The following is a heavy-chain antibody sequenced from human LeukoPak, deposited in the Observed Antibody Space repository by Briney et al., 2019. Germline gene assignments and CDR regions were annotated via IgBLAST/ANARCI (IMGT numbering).Heavy chain of an antibody. CDR2: ISSSGST. CDR1: GGSISTGSYY. V-gene: IGHV4-39*01. J-gene: IGHJ4*02. D-gene: IGHD3-9*01. Sequence: SETLSLTCTVSGGSISTGSYYWGWVRQPPGKGLEWIGSISSSGSTYSSVSLKSRGTISVDTSKNQFSLRLSSVTAADTAVYFCARHSRGSTIFWDYWGQGTLVTVSS. CDR3: ARHSRGSTIFWDY.